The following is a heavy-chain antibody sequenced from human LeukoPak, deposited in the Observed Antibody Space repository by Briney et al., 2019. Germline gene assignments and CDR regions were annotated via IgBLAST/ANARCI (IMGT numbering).Heavy chain of an antibody. CDR2: IIPILGIA. D-gene: IGHD3-10*01. J-gene: IGHJ4*02. CDR3: ARALRELYYFDY. V-gene: IGHV1-69*02. Sequence: SVKVSCKASGGTFSSYTISWVRQAPGQGLEWMGRIIPILGIANYAQKFQGRVTITADKSTSTAYMELSSLRSEDTAVYYCARALRELYYFDYWGQGTLVTVSS. CDR1: GGTFSSYT.